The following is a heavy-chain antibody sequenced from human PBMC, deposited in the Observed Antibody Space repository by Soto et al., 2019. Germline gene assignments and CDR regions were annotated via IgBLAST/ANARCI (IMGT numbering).Heavy chain of an antibody. CDR1: GFTFDDYG. D-gene: IGHD1-7*01. Sequence: GGSLRLSCAASGFTFDDYGMSWVRQAPGKGLEWVSGINWNGGSTGYRDSVKGRFTISRDNGKNFLYLQMNSLRAEDTALYHCARGKLSSARENAFDIWGQGTMVTVSS. CDR2: INWNGGST. CDR3: ARGKLSSARENAFDI. V-gene: IGHV3-20*01. J-gene: IGHJ3*02.